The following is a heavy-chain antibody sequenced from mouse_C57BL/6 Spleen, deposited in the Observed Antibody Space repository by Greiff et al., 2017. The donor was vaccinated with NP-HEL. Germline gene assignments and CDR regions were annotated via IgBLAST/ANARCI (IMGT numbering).Heavy chain of an antibody. J-gene: IGHJ2*01. V-gene: IGHV1-61*01. CDR3: AREGIVTYYFDY. D-gene: IGHD2-5*01. CDR2: IYPSDSET. Sequence: QVQLQQPGAELVRPGSSVKLSCKASGYTFTSYWMDWVKQRPGQGLEWIGNIYPSDSETHYNQKFKDKATLTVDKSSSTASMQLSSLTSEDSAVYYCAREGIVTYYFDYWGQGTTLTVSS. CDR1: GYTFTSYW.